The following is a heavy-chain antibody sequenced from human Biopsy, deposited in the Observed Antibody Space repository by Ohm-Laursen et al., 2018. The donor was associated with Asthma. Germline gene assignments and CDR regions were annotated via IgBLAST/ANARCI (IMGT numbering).Heavy chain of an antibody. CDR1: YGSITSGGYY. Sequence: TLSLTCTVSYGSITSGGYYWTWIRQHPGKGLEWIGFIYYSGSTYYNPSLKSRVSISIDTSKNQFSLKLSSVTAADTAVYYCARGGSYSSRRYYFDYWGQGTLVTVSS. D-gene: IGHD1-26*01. V-gene: IGHV4-31*03. CDR3: ARGGSYSSRRYYFDY. J-gene: IGHJ4*02. CDR2: IYYSGST.